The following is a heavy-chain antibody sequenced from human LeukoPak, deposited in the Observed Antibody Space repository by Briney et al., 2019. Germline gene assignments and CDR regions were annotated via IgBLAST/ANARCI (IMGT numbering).Heavy chain of an antibody. D-gene: IGHD5-18*01. Sequence: GGSLRLSCAASGFTVSSNYMSWVRQAPGKGLEWVSVIYSGGSTYYADSVKGRFTISRDNSKNTLYLQMNSLRAEDTAVYYCATNVDTAMVYYFDYWGQGTLVTVSS. CDR3: ATNVDTAMVYYFDY. CDR1: GFTVSSNY. J-gene: IGHJ4*02. V-gene: IGHV3-53*01. CDR2: IYSGGST.